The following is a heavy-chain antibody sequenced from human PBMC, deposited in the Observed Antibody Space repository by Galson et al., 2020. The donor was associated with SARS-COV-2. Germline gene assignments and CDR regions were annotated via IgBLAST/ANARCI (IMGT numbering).Heavy chain of an antibody. CDR2: ISGGTGGT. CDR1: GFVFSTYT. J-gene: IGHJ4*02. Sequence: GGSLRLSCAASGFVFSTYTMSWVRQAPGKRLQWVSAISGGTGGTYYADSVRGRFTVSRDNPKNTLYLQMNSLRAEDTAIYYCAKDTRPDNGWSIDNWGQGTLVTVSS. D-gene: IGHD6-19*01. CDR3: AKDTRPDNGWSIDN. V-gene: IGHV3-23*01.